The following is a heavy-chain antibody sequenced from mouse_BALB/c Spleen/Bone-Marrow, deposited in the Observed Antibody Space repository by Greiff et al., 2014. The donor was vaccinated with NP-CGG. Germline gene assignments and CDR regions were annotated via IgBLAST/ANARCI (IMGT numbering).Heavy chain of an antibody. D-gene: IGHD4-1*01. CDR1: GFTFSSYG. CDR2: ISSGGSYT. V-gene: IGHV5-6*02. CDR3: ARLGRDYFDY. J-gene: IGHJ2*01. Sequence: EVMLVESGGDLVKPGGSLKLSCAASGFTFSSYGMSWVRQTPDKRLEWVATISSGGSYTYYPDSVKGRFTISRDNVKNTLYLQMSSLKSEDTAMYYCARLGRDYFDYWGQGTTLTVSS.